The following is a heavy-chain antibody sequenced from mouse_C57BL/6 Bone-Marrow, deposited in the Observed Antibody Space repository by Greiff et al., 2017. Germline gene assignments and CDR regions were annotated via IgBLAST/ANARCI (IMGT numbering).Heavy chain of an antibody. D-gene: IGHD2-4*01. Sequence: QVQLQQSGAELVRPGASVTLSCKASGYTFTDYEMHWVKQTPVHGLEWIGAIDPETGGTAYNQKVKGKAILTADKSSSTAYMELRSLTSEDSAVYYCTRGDYDYAWFAYWGQGTLVTVSA. V-gene: IGHV1-15*01. CDR1: GYTFTDYE. CDR3: TRGDYDYAWFAY. CDR2: IDPETGGT. J-gene: IGHJ3*01.